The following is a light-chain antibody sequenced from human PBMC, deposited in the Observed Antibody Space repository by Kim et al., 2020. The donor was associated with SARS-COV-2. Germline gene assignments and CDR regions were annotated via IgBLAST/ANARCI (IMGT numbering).Light chain of an antibody. V-gene: IGKV1-39*01. CDR2: AAS. CDR1: QSISSY. CDR3: QQSYSTPIT. J-gene: IGKJ3*01. Sequence: ACVGDRVTITCRASQSISSYLNWYQQKPGKAPKLLIYAASSLRSGVPSRFSGNGSGTDFTLTISSLQPEDFATYYCQQSYSTPITFGPGTKVDIK.